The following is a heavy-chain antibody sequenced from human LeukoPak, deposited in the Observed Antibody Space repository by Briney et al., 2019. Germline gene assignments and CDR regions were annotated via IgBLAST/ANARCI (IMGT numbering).Heavy chain of an antibody. CDR3: ARGPYSSSFDY. D-gene: IGHD6-19*01. CDR2: ISYDGSNK. V-gene: IGHV3-30-3*01. CDR1: GFTFSNYA. J-gene: IGHJ4*02. Sequence: GGSLRLSCAASGFTFSNYAMHWVRQAPGKGLEWVAVISYDGSNKYYADSVKGRFTISRDNSKNTLYLQMNSLRAEDTAVYYCARGPYSSSFDYWGQGTLVTVSS.